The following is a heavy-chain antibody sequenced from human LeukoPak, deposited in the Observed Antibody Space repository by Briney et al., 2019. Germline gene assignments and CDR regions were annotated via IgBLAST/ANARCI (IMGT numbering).Heavy chain of an antibody. CDR3: ARGGSGWYFGDLGIDY. Sequence: SETLSLTCAVYGGSFSGYYWSWIRQPPGKGLEWIGEINHSGSTNYNPSLKSRVTISVDTSKNQFSLKLSSVTAADTAVYYCARGGSGWYFGDLGIDYWGQGTLVTVSS. CDR1: GGSFSGYY. CDR2: INHSGST. D-gene: IGHD6-19*01. J-gene: IGHJ4*02. V-gene: IGHV4-34*01.